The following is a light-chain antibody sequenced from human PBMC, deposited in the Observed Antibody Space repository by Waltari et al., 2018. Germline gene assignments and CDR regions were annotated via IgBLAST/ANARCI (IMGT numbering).Light chain of an antibody. CDR3: QQRGNWPPFT. J-gene: IGKJ3*01. Sequence: EIALTQSPATLSLSPGERATLSCRASESIGNYLAWYQQKPGQAPRLLIYDTSTRATGIPARFSGSVSGTDFTLTISSLEPEDFAVYYCQQRGNWPPFTFGPGTKVDV. V-gene: IGKV3-11*01. CDR2: DTS. CDR1: ESIGNY.